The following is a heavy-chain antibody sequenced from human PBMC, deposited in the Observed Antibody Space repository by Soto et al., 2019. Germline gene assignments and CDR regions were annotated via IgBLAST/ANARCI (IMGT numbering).Heavy chain of an antibody. CDR2: ISYDGSNK. J-gene: IGHJ4*02. V-gene: IGHV3-30-3*01. D-gene: IGHD3-22*01. Sequence: PGGSLRLSCAASGFTFSSYAMHWVRQAPGKGLEWVAVISYDGSNKYYADSVKGRFTISRDNSKNTLYLQMNSLRAEDTAVYYCARWGHYYDTFDYWGQGTLVTVS. CDR3: ARWGHYYDTFDY. CDR1: GFTFSSYA.